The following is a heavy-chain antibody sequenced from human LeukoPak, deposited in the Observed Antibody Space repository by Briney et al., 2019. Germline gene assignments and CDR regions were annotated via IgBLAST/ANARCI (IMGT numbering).Heavy chain of an antibody. V-gene: IGHV3-23*01. D-gene: IGHD3-10*01. Sequence: GGVLRISCAAAGFTFCSHGMKWGRPAPGQGVGGGSSISATGGRTYYTNSVKGRFTISRDNSKNTVYLQMNSLRADDTAVYYCAKTGGSGSYEFDYWGQGTLVTVSS. CDR1: GFTFCSHG. CDR2: ISATGGRT. J-gene: IGHJ4*02. CDR3: AKTGGSGSYEFDY.